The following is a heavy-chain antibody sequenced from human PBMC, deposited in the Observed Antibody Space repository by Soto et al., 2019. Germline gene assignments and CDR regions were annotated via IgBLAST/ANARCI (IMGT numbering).Heavy chain of an antibody. V-gene: IGHV1-18*01. CDR3: AREGPAPYYYYGMDV. CDR2: ISGYNGNT. Sequence: QVQLVQSSGEVKKPGASVKVSCKTSGYSFTTYGISWVRQAPGQGLEWMGWISGYNGNTNYAQNLQGRVTMTTDTSTSTAYMELRSLRSDDTAVYYCAREGPAPYYYYGMDVWGQVSTVTASS. CDR1: GYSFTTYG. J-gene: IGHJ6*02.